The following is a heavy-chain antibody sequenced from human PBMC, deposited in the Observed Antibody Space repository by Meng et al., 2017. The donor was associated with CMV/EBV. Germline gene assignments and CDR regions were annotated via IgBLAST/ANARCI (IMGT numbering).Heavy chain of an antibody. V-gene: IGHV4-34*01. CDR3: ARGVGGWFDP. J-gene: IGHJ5*02. CDR2: INHSGST. CDR1: GGSFSGYY. D-gene: IGHD1-26*01. Sequence: GRRQQWGAGLLKRSEPPALSCAVYGGSFSGYYWSWIRQPPGKGLVWIGEINHSGSTNYNPSLKSRVTISVDTSKNQFSLKLSSVTAADTAVYYCARGVGGWFDPWGQGTLVTVSS.